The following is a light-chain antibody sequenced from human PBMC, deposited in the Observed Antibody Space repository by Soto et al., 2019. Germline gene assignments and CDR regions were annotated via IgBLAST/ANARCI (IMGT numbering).Light chain of an antibody. CDR2: GAS. V-gene: IGKV3-15*01. CDR3: QQYNNWPRT. CDR1: QSVSSN. Sequence: EIVMTQSPATLSVSPGDRATLSCRPSQSVSSNLAWYQQKPAQAPRLQFYGASTRATEIPARFRGTGSGKEFPLTISCLESEDYAGYYCQQYNNWPRTFGQGTKVEIK. J-gene: IGKJ1*01.